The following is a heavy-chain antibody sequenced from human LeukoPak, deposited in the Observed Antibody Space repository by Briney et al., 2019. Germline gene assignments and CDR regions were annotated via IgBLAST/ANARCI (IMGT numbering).Heavy chain of an antibody. CDR3: ARGYDGRSGFDI. V-gene: IGHV3-7*01. Sequence: PGGSLSLSCAVSGFTFSGSWMSWVRQAPGNGLEWVATINEDGSEKYYVDSVKGRFTISRDNAKNSLYLQMNSLRAEDTTLYYCARGYDGRSGFDIWGQGTMVTVSS. CDR1: GFTFSGSW. J-gene: IGHJ3*02. D-gene: IGHD1-1*01. CDR2: INEDGSEK.